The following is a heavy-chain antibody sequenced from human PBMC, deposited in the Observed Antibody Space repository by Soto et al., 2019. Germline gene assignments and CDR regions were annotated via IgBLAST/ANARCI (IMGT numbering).Heavy chain of an antibody. J-gene: IGHJ5*02. Sequence: QVQLVQSGAEVKKPGASVKVSCKASGYTFTSYGISWVRQASGQGLEWMGWISAYNGNTKYAQKLXGXVXMPXDTSTSTAYMELRSLRSEDTAVYYCARDEAYKWNDGGWFDPWGQGTLVTVSS. CDR2: ISAYNGNT. V-gene: IGHV1-18*01. D-gene: IGHD1-1*01. CDR1: GYTFTSYG. CDR3: ARDEAYKWNDGGWFDP.